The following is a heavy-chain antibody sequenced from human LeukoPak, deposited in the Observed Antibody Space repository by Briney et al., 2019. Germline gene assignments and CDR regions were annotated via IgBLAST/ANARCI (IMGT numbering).Heavy chain of an antibody. V-gene: IGHV4-38-2*02. CDR1: GYSISSGYY. Sequence: SETLSLTCTVSGYSISSGYYWGWIRQPPGKGLEWIGSIYHSGSTYYNPSLKSRVTISVDTSRNQFSLKLSSVTAADTAVYYCARGPDIYYFDYWGQGTLVTVSS. J-gene: IGHJ4*02. D-gene: IGHD1-14*01. CDR3: ARGPDIYYFDY. CDR2: IYHSGST.